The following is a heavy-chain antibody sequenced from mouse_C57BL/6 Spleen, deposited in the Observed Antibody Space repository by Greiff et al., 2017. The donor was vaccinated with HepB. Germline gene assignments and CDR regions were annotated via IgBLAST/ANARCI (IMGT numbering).Heavy chain of an antibody. J-gene: IGHJ3*01. Sequence: EVQVVESGGGLVKPGGSLKLSCAASGFTFSDYGMHWVRQAPEKGLEWVAYISSGSSTIYYADTVTGRFTISRDNAKNTLFLQMTSLRSEDTAMYYCAREVYYGSSWFAYWGQGTLVTVSA. D-gene: IGHD2-2*01. V-gene: IGHV5-17*01. CDR3: AREVYYGSSWFAY. CDR2: ISSGSSTI. CDR1: GFTFSDYG.